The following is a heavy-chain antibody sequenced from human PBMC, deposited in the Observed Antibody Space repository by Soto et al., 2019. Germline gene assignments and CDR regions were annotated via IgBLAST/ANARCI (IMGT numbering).Heavy chain of an antibody. Sequence: QVQLQESGPGLVKPSQTLSLTCTVSGGSISSGNYYWSWIRQHPGKGLEWIGYIYYSGSTHYNPSLKSGVTISVDTSKTQFSLKLSSVTAADTAVYYCASTYYNASSGPFDYWGQGTLVTVSS. V-gene: IGHV4-31*03. CDR3: ASTYYNASSGPFDY. D-gene: IGHD3-22*01. J-gene: IGHJ4*02. CDR2: IYYSGST. CDR1: GGSISSGNYY.